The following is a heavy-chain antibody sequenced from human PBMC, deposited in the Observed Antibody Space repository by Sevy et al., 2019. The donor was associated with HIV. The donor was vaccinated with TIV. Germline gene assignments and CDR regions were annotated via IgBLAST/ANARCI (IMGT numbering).Heavy chain of an antibody. J-gene: IGHJ5*02. V-gene: IGHV3-30*03. CDR3: ALWFGELRGGGWFDP. CDR2: ISYDGSNK. Sequence: GGSLRLSCAASGFTFSSYGMHWVRQAPGKGLEWVAVISYDGSNKYYADSVKGRFTISRDNSKNTLYLQMNSLRAEDTVVYYCALWFGELRGGGWFDPWGQGTLVTVSS. D-gene: IGHD3-10*01. CDR1: GFTFSSYG.